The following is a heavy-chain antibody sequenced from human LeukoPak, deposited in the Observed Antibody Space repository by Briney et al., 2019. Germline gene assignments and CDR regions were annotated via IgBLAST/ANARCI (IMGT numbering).Heavy chain of an antibody. CDR3: ARGGGFDY. J-gene: IGHJ4*02. D-gene: IGHD3-10*01. CDR1: GFTFSNFD. V-gene: IGHV3-13*04. Sequence: GGSLRLSCAVSGFTFSNFDMHWVRQVTGEGLEWVSGIGPAGDTYYAGSVKGRFTISREDAKNSLYLQMNTLRAGDTAVYYCARGGGFDYWGQGTLVTVSS. CDR2: IGPAGDT.